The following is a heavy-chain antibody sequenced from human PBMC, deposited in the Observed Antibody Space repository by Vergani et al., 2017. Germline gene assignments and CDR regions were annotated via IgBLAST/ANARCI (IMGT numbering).Heavy chain of an antibody. CDR1: GGTFSSYA. CDR2: IIPIFGTA. Sequence: QVQLVQSGAEVKKPGSSVKVSCKASGGTFSSYAISWVRQAPGQGLEWMGGIIPIFGTANYAQKFQGRVTITADKSTSTAYMELGSLRSEDTAVYYCASREVEMATIPLYYYYYGMDVWGQGTTVTVSS. D-gene: IGHD5-24*01. V-gene: IGHV1-69*06. CDR3: ASREVEMATIPLYYYYYGMDV. J-gene: IGHJ6*02.